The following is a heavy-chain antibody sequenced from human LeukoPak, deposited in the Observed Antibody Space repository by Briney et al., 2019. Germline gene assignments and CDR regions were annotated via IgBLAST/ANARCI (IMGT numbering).Heavy chain of an antibody. CDR2: IDPNSGGT. CDR3: ATGGGDSYGFVDF. Sequence: GASVKVSCKASGYTFTDYFIHWVRHAPGQGLEWMGWIDPNSGGTNSAQKFQGRVTLTRDTSIRTASMELRSLRSDDTALYYCATGGGDSYGFVDFRGQGTLVTVSS. CDR1: GYTFTDYF. V-gene: IGHV1-2*02. D-gene: IGHD5-18*01. J-gene: IGHJ4*02.